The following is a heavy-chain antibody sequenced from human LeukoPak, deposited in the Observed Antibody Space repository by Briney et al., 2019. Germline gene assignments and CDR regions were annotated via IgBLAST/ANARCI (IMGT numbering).Heavy chain of an antibody. D-gene: IGHD1-26*01. Sequence: GGSLRLSCAASGFTFSSNYMSWVRQAPGKGLEWVSVIYSGGSTYYADSVKGRFTITRDNSKNTLYLQMSSLRAEDTAVYYCARCKGIPFSGSYDYWGQGTLVTVSS. CDR1: GFTFSSNY. CDR2: IYSGGST. J-gene: IGHJ4*02. V-gene: IGHV3-53*01. CDR3: ARCKGIPFSGSYDY.